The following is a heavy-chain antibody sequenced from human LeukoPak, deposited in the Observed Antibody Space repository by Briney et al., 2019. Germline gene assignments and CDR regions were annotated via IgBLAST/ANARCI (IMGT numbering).Heavy chain of an antibody. Sequence: GGSLRLSCAASRFTFSSYSMNWVRQAPGKGLEWVSYITSTSSSVSYADSVKGRFTISRDNAKNSLYLQMDSLRDEDTAVYHCARDLLWAFDIWGQGTMVTVSS. CDR1: RFTFSSYS. CDR2: ITSTSSSV. V-gene: IGHV3-48*02. J-gene: IGHJ3*02. CDR3: ARDLLWAFDI.